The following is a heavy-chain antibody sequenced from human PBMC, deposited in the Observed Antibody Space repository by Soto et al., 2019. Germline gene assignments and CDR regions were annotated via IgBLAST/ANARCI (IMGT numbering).Heavy chain of an antibody. Sequence: QVQLVASGGGVVQPGRSLRLSCTSSGLTCRRDGMLWVRQAPGEGLEWVSVISYDGKNRYYADSVKGRFTISRDHSKNPAFLQMDSPRSEETASYYCAGGYEWGDYWGQGTLVTVSS. CDR1: GLTCRRDG. D-gene: IGHD5-12*01. V-gene: IGHV3-30*03. CDR3: AGGYEWGDY. CDR2: ISYDGKNR. J-gene: IGHJ4*02.